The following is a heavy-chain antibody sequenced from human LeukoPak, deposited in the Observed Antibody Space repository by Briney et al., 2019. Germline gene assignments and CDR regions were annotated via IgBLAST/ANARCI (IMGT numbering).Heavy chain of an antibody. CDR1: GGSISSYY. CDR2: IYYSGST. Sequence: SETLSLTCTVSGGSISSYYWSWIRQPPGKGLEWIGYIYYSGSTNYNPSLKSRVTISVDTSKNQFSLKLSSVTAADTAVYYCAGHYGSGFDFWGQGTLVTVSS. D-gene: IGHD3-10*01. V-gene: IGHV4-59*01. J-gene: IGHJ4*02. CDR3: AGHYGSGFDF.